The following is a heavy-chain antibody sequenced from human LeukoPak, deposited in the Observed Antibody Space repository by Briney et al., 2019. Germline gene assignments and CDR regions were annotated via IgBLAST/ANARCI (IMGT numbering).Heavy chain of an antibody. CDR2: IYSGGST. V-gene: IGHV3-53*01. D-gene: IGHD4-11*01. CDR1: GFTVGSSF. J-gene: IGHJ4*02. Sequence: GGSLRLSXAASGFTVGSSFMSWVRQSPGKGLEWVSVIYSGGSTYYADSVKGRFTISRDNSKNTLYLQMNSLRADDTAVYYCVRDGVDYSFEYWGQGTLVTVSS. CDR3: VRDGVDYSFEY.